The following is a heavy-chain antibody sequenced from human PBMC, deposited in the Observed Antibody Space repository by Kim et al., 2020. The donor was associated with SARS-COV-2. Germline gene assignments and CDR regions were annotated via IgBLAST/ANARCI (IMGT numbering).Heavy chain of an antibody. CDR1: GYSFTSSW. CDR3: ARQGGYCMGSDCDSSPFSAQNDFYYYGMDV. J-gene: IGHJ6*02. D-gene: IGHD2-15*01. CDR2: IDPSDSYT. V-gene: IGHV5-10-1*01. Sequence: GESLKISCKGSGYSFTSSWISWVRQMPGRGLEWMGNIDPSDSYTKYSPSVQGHVTISADTSIGTAYLQWNSLRASDTAMYYCARQGGYCMGSDCDSSPFSAQNDFYYYGMDVWGQGTTVTVSS.